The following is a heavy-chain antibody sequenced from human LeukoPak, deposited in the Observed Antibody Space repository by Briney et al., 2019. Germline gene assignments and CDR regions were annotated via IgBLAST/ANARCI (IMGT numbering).Heavy chain of an antibody. V-gene: IGHV4-4*07. Sequence: SETLSLTCTVSGASINKDYWAWIRQPAGKGLEWIGRIHPSGITHQNPSLRGRVTMSIDASKNQFSLKLSSVTAADTAVYYCARDPYPPTPWYFDLWGRGTLVTVSS. CDR1: GASINKDY. CDR2: IHPSGIT. CDR3: ARDPYPPTPWYFDL. D-gene: IGHD2-2*02. J-gene: IGHJ2*01.